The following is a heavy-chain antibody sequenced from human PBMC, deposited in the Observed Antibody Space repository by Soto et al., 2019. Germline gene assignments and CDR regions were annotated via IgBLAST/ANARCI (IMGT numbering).Heavy chain of an antibody. V-gene: IGHV3-74*01. J-gene: IGHJ4*02. D-gene: IGHD5-12*01. CDR3: ARDHWEDGYPYNYFAY. CDR1: GFTFSSYW. CDR2: INSDGSST. Sequence: EVQLVESGGGLVQPGGSLRRSCAASGFTFSSYWMHWVRQAPGKGMVWVSRINSDGSSTSYADSVKGRFTIARDNAKNTLYLQMNSLRAEDTAVYYCARDHWEDGYPYNYFAYWGQGTLVTVSS.